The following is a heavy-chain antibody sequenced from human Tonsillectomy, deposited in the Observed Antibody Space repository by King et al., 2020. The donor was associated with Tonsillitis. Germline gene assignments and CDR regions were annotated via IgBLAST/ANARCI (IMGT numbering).Heavy chain of an antibody. CDR3: ARDLSWNFPPYYYMDV. V-gene: IGHV6-1*01. J-gene: IGHJ6*03. CDR2: TYYRSHWYI. CDR1: GDSVSSNRDA. D-gene: IGHD1-7*01. Sequence: VQLQQSGPGLVKPSQTLSLTCAISGDSVSSNRDAWNWIRKSPSRGLEWLGMTYYRSHWYIDYAVSVKSRITINPDTSKNQFSLQLNSVTPEDTAVYYCARDLSWNFPPYYYMDVWGKGTTVTVSS.